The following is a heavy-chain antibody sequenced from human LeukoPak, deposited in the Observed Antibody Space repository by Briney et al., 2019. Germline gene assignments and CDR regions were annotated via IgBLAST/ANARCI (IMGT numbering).Heavy chain of an antibody. D-gene: IGHD6-13*01. CDR1: GFTFSSYE. V-gene: IGHV3-48*03. J-gene: IGHJ3*02. CDR3: AKDEVSSWFGDAFDI. CDR2: ISSSGSTI. Sequence: PGGSLRLSCAASGFTFSSYEMNWVRQAPGKGLEWVSYISSSGSTIYYADSVKGRFTISRDNAKNSLYLQMNSLRAEDTALYYCAKDEVSSWFGDAFDIWGQGTMVTVSS.